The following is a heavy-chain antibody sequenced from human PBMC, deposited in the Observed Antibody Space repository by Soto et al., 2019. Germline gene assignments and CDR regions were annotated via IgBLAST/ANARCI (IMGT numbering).Heavy chain of an antibody. CDR3: ARGVRGGYYYYGMDV. CDR2: IYYSGST. J-gene: IGHJ6*02. CDR1: GGSISSYY. V-gene: IGHV4-59*01. D-gene: IGHD3-22*01. Sequence: SETLSLTCTVSGGSISSYYWSWTRRPPGKGLEWIGYIYYSGSTNYNPSLKSRVTISVDTSKNQFSLKLSSVTAADTAVYYCARGVRGGYYYYGMDVWGQGTTVTVSS.